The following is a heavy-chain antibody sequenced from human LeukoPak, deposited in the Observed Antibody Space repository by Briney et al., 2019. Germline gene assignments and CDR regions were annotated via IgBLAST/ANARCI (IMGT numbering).Heavy chain of an antibody. V-gene: IGHV4-59*08. Sequence: PSETLSLTCTVSGGSISSYYWSWIRQPPGKGLEWIGYIYYSGSTNYNPSLKSRVTISVDRSKNQFSLKLSSVTAADTAVYYCARLREGEGYYESNGYFVFDYWGQGTLVTVSS. CDR3: ARLREGEGYYESNGYFVFDY. CDR1: GGSISSYY. J-gene: IGHJ4*02. D-gene: IGHD3-22*01. CDR2: IYYSGST.